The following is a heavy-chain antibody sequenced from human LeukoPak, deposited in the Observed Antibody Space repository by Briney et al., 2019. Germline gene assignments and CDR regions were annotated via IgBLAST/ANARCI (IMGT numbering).Heavy chain of an antibody. CDR1: GFTFSSYW. J-gene: IGHJ4*02. CDR3: AKKGPADDNGKPD. CDR2: IKQDGSEK. Sequence: TGRSLRLSCAASGFTFSSYWMSWVRQAPGKGLEWVANIKQDGSEKYYVDSVKGRSTISRDNSKNTLYLEMNNLRAEATAVYYCAKKGPADDNGKPDWGPGTLVTASS. V-gene: IGHV3-7*03. D-gene: IGHD1-1*01.